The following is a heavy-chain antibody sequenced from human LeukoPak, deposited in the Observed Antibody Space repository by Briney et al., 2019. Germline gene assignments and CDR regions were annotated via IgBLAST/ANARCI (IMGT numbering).Heavy chain of an antibody. D-gene: IGHD4-11*01. CDR3: ARGLGL. Sequence: GGSLRLSCAASGFTFSSYGMHWVRQAPGKGLEWVAFIRYDGSNKYYADSVKGRFTLSRDNAKNSLYLQMNSLRAEDTAVYYCARGLGLWGQGTLVTVSS. J-gene: IGHJ4*02. CDR2: IRYDGSNK. V-gene: IGHV3-30*02. CDR1: GFTFSSYG.